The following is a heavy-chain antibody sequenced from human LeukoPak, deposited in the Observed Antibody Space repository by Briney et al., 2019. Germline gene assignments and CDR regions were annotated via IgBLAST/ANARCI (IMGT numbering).Heavy chain of an antibody. CDR1: GFTFSSYG. V-gene: IGHV3-30*18. D-gene: IGHD2-15*01. CDR2: ISYDGSNK. J-gene: IGHJ4*02. Sequence: GGSLRLSCAASGFTFSSYGMHWVRQAPGKGLEWVAVISYDGSNKYYADSVKGRFTISRDNSKDTLYLQMNSLRAEDTAVYYCAKDIRYCSGGRCSYYFDYWGQGTLVTVSS. CDR3: AKDIRYCSGGRCSYYFDY.